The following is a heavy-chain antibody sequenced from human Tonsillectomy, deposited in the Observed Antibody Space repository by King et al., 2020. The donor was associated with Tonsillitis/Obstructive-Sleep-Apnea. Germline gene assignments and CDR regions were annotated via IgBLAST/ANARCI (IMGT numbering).Heavy chain of an antibody. CDR1: GYSFTSYW. CDR2: IDPSVSYT. J-gene: IGHJ6*03. V-gene: IGHV5-10-1*01. D-gene: IGHD2-2*01. Sequence: VQLVESGAEVKKPGESLRISCKGSGYSFTSYWISWVRQMPGKGLEWMGRIDPSVSYTNYSPSFQGHVTISADKSISTAYLQWSSLKASDTAMYYCARGYCSSTSCLGHYYYYMDVWGKGTTVTVSS. CDR3: ARGYCSSTSCLGHYYYYMDV.